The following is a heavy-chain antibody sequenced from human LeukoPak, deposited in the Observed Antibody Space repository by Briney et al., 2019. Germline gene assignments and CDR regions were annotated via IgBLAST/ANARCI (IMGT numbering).Heavy chain of an antibody. CDR1: GYTFTGYY. Sequence: ASVKVSCKASGYTFTGYYMHWVRQAPGQGLEWMGWIKPNSGGTNYAQKFQGRVTMTRDTSISTAYMELSRLRSDDTAVYYCARCRVVSGSCPHGFDYWGQGTLVTVSS. CDR3: ARCRVVSGSCPHGFDY. CDR2: IKPNSGGT. J-gene: IGHJ4*02. V-gene: IGHV1-2*02. D-gene: IGHD6-13*01.